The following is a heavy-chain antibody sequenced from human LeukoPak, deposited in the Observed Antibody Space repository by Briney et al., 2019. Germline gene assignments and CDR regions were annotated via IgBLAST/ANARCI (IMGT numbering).Heavy chain of an antibody. CDR2: ISSSSSYI. J-gene: IGHJ3*02. CDR1: GFTFSSYS. Sequence: PGGSLRLSGAASGFTFSSYSMNWVRQAPGKGLEWVSSISSSSSYIYYADSVKGRFTISRDNAKNSLYLQMNSLRAEDTAVYYCAGDSSSWYPDAFDIWGQGTMVTVSS. CDR3: AGDSSSWYPDAFDI. V-gene: IGHV3-21*01. D-gene: IGHD6-13*01.